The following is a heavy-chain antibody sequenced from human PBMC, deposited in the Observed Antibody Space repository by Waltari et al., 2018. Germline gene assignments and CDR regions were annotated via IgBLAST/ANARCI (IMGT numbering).Heavy chain of an antibody. J-gene: IGHJ4*02. D-gene: IGHD2-15*01. CDR2: INPNSGGT. CDR3: ARDSGYGGNPGDY. CDR1: GYTFTGYL. Sequence: QVQLVQSGAEVKKPGASVKVSWKASGYTFTGYLMPWVRQAPGQGLEWMGRINPNSGGTNYAQKFQGRVTMTRDTSISTAYMELSRLRSDDTAVYYCARDSGYGGNPGDYWGQGTLVTVSS. V-gene: IGHV1-2*06.